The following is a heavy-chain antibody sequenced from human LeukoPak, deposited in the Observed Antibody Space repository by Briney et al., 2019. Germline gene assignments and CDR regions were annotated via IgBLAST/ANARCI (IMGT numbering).Heavy chain of an antibody. V-gene: IGHV4-4*07. CDR2: IYTSGST. CDR3: ARDSAGSSWESNWFNH. CDR1: GGSISSYY. D-gene: IGHD6-13*01. Sequence: SETLSLTCTVSGGSISSYYWSWIRQPAGKGLEWIGRIYTSGSTNYNPSLKSRVTMSVDTSKNQFSLKLSSVTAADTAVYYCARDSAGSSWESNWFNHWGQGTLVTVSS. J-gene: IGHJ5*02.